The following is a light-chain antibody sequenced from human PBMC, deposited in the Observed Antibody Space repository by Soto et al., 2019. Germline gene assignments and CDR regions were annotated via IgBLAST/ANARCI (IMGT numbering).Light chain of an antibody. J-gene: IGKJ1*01. CDR2: GAS. CDR3: QQYNNWPRT. Sequence: IVITHSPTTLSVSPVERATLSCSASQSVSSDLAWYHQKPGQAPRLLIYGASTRATGIPARFSGSESGTEFTLTINSLQSEDFAVYYCQQYNNWPRTFGQGTKVDIK. CDR1: QSVSSD. V-gene: IGKV3-15*01.